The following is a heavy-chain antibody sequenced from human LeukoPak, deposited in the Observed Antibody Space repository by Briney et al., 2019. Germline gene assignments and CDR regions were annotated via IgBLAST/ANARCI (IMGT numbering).Heavy chain of an antibody. J-gene: IGHJ5*02. D-gene: IGHD1-1*01. CDR1: GGSFTGYN. V-gene: IGHV4-34*01. Sequence: SETLSLTCAVYGGSFTGYNWNWIRQPPGKGLEWIGEINHSGVAKYNPSLKSRLTISVDTSKNQFSLKLKSVTAADTAVYYCARTSVGTQPLDPWGQGTLVTVSS. CDR2: INHSGVA. CDR3: ARTSVGTQPLDP.